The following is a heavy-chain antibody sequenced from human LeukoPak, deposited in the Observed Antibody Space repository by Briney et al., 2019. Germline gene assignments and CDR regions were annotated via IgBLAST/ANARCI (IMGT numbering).Heavy chain of an antibody. V-gene: IGHV3-9*01. CDR3: AKDLTSLQTLVFDY. D-gene: IGHD2-2*01. CDR1: GFTFSSYG. J-gene: IGHJ4*02. CDR2: ISWNSGSI. Sequence: GGSLRLSCAASGFTFSSYGMSWVRQAPGKGLEWVSGISWNSGSIGYADSVKGRFTISRDNAKNSLYLQMNSLRAEDTALYYCAKDLTSLQTLVFDYWGQGTLVTVSS.